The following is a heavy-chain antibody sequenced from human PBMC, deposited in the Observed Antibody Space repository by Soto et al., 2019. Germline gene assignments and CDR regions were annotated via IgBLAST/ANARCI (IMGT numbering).Heavy chain of an antibody. V-gene: IGHV5-51*01. J-gene: IGHJ5*02. D-gene: IGHD2-2*01. Sequence: GESLKISCKGSGYSFSNYWIGWVRQMPGKGLEWMGIIYPGDSDTKYSPSFQGQVTISADRSISTAYLQWGSLKASDTAMYYCATAYCSSISCYGWFDPWGQGTLVTVSS. CDR1: GYSFSNYW. CDR3: ATAYCSSISCYGWFDP. CDR2: IYPGDSDT.